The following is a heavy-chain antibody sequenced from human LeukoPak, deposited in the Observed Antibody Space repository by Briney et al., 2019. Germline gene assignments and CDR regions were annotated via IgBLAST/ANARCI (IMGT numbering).Heavy chain of an antibody. CDR2: ISTSGST. J-gene: IGHJ2*01. Sequence: PSETLSLTCSVSGGSINYNYWSWIRQTAGEGLEWIGRISTSGSTHYNPSLKGRVTISLDRSKNQFSLNLFSVTAADTAVYYCARDQWATVDLTMWYFDLWGRGSLVIVSS. V-gene: IGHV4-4*07. D-gene: IGHD3-3*01. CDR3: ARDQWATVDLTMWYFDL. CDR1: GGSINYNY.